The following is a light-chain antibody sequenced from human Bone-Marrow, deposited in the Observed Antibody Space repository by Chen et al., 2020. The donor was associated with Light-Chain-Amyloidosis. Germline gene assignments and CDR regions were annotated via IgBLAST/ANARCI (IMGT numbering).Light chain of an antibody. CDR3: QQFDNLPRT. CDR2: DAS. CDR1: QDISSF. J-gene: IGKJ3*01. V-gene: IGKV1-33*01. Sequence: DIQMTQSQSSLSASVGDRVTITCQASQDISSFVNWYQQTPGKAPKLLIYDASHLETGVPSRFSGSGSGTDFTFTISSLQPEDIATYYCQQFDNLPRTFGPGTKVDLK.